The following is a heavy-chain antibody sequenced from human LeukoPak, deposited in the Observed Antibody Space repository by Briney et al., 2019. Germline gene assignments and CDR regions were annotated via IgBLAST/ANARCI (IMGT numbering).Heavy chain of an antibody. CDR3: ARDSGPLYYYDSSGYPFDL. J-gene: IGHJ2*01. Sequence: SVKVSCKASGGTFSSYAISWVRQAPGQGLEWMGRIIPIFGTANYAQKFQGRVTITADKSTSTAYMELRSLRSEDTAVYYCARDSGPLYYYDSSGYPFDLWGRGTLVTVSS. V-gene: IGHV1-69*06. D-gene: IGHD3-22*01. CDR2: IIPIFGTA. CDR1: GGTFSSYA.